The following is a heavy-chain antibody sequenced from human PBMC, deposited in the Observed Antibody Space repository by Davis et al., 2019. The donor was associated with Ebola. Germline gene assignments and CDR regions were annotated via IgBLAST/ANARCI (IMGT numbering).Heavy chain of an antibody. D-gene: IGHD6-13*01. CDR2: IYAGGGT. Sequence: GESLKISCAASGFTFSRYWMSWVRQAPGKGLEWVSVIYAGGGTYYADSVKGRFAISRDNSRNTLYLQMNSLRVDDTAMYYCTRGRGGSSWELYWGQGTLVTVSS. J-gene: IGHJ4*02. CDR3: TRGRGGSSWELY. CDR1: GFTFSRYW. V-gene: IGHV3-53*01.